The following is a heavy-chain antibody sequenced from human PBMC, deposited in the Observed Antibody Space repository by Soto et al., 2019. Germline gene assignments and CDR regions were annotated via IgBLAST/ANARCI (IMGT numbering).Heavy chain of an antibody. CDR1: GGSISSGGYY. CDR3: ARERAYEFWSGSARGYYYGMDV. J-gene: IGHJ6*02. D-gene: IGHD3-3*01. Sequence: QVQLQESGPGLVKPSQTLSLTCTVSGGSISSGGYYWSWIRQHPGKGLEWIGYIYYSGSTYHNPSLKSRVTISVDTSKNQFSLKLSSVTAADTAVYYCARERAYEFWSGSARGYYYGMDVWGQGTTVTVSS. CDR2: IYYSGST. V-gene: IGHV4-31*03.